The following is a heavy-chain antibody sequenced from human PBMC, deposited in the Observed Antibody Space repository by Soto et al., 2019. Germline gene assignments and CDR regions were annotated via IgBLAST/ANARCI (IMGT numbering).Heavy chain of an antibody. CDR2: IYYSGST. V-gene: IGHV4-39*01. J-gene: IGHJ6*03. Sequence: SSETLSLTCTVSGGSISSSSYYWGWIRQPPGKGLEWIGSIYYSGSTYYNPSLKSRVTISVDTSKNQFSLKLSSLTAADTAVYYWARHEAYMDVWGKGTTVTVSS. CDR3: ARHEAYMDV. CDR1: GGSISSSSYY.